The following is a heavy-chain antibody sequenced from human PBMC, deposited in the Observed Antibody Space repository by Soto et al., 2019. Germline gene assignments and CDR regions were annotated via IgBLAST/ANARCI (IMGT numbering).Heavy chain of an antibody. CDR2: IFYDGSKK. V-gene: IGHV3-33*01. CDR1: GFTFSRYG. CDR3: ARDLGHFTRGASFFDY. D-gene: IGHD2-2*01. Sequence: QVQLVESGGGVVQPGRSLRLSCATSGFTFSRYGFHWVRQAPGKGLEWVSVIFYDGSKKYYADSVKGRFTISRDDSKNTLYLQMNNLRAEETAVYYCARDLGHFTRGASFFDYWGQGTLVTASS. J-gene: IGHJ4*02.